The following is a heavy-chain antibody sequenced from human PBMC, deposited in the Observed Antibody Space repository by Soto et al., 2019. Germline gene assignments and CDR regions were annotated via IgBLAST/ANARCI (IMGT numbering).Heavy chain of an antibody. CDR1: GFTFCSYW. Sequence: EGQLVESGGGLVQPGGSLRLSYAASGFTFCSYWMHWVRQAPGKGLVWVSSISTDASSTSYADPVKGRFTISRDNAKNTLYLQMNSVRAEDTAVYYCARLPNKSPQNWGQGTLVIVSP. J-gene: IGHJ1*01. CDR2: ISTDASST. CDR3: ARLPNKSPQN. V-gene: IGHV3-74*01.